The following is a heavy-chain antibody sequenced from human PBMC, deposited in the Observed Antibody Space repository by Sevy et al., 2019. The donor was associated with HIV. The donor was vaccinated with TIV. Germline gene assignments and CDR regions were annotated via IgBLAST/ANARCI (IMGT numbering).Heavy chain of an antibody. D-gene: IGHD1-26*01. J-gene: IGHJ6*02. V-gene: IGHV3-33*01. CDR1: GFTFSSYG. CDR2: IWYDGSNK. CDR3: AREGSGSYYIYYGMDV. Sequence: GGSLRLSCAASGFTFSSYGMHWVRHAPGKGLEWVAVIWYDGSNKYFADSVKGRFTISRDNSKNTLYLQMNSLRAEDTAVYYCAREGSGSYYIYYGMDVWGQGTTVTVSS.